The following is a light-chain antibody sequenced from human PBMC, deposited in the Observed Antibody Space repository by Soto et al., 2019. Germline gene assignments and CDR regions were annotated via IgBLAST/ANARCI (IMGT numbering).Light chain of an antibody. CDR2: DAS. Sequence: IVLTQSPATLSLSPGERATLSCRASQSVSSYLAWYQQKPGQAPRLLIYDASNRATGIPARFSGSGSGTDFTRTISSLEPEDFAVYYCQQRSNGPPITFGQGTRLEIK. J-gene: IGKJ5*01. CDR1: QSVSSY. CDR3: QQRSNGPPIT. V-gene: IGKV3-11*01.